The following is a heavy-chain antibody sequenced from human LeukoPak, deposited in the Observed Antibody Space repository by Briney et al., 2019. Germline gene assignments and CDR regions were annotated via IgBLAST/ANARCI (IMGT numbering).Heavy chain of an antibody. J-gene: IGHJ6*02. CDR2: VYSSGNT. CDR1: GGSISGNTYC. CDR3: ARERIAAAGGFYYYYYGMDV. Sequence: SETLSLTCTVSGGSISGNTYCWGWIRQPPGKGLEWIASVYSSGNTYYNPSLESGVTISVDTSKNQFCLNVVSVTAADTAVYYCARERIAAAGGFYYYYYGMDVWGQGTTVTVSS. V-gene: IGHV4-39*07. D-gene: IGHD6-13*01.